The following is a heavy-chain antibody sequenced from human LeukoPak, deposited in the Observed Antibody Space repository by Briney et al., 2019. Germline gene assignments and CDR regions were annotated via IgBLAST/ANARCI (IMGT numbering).Heavy chain of an antibody. V-gene: IGHV3-7*03. J-gene: IGHJ4*02. D-gene: IGHD6-19*01. CDR1: GFTFSSYW. CDR3: AKSYTSGWSYFDF. CDR2: IKQDGSEK. Sequence: GGSLRLSCAASGFTFSSYWMSWVRQAPGKGLEWVANIKQDGSEKYYVDSVKGRFTISRDNAKNSLYLQMNSLRAEDTAVYYCAKSYTSGWSYFDFWGQGTLVTVSS.